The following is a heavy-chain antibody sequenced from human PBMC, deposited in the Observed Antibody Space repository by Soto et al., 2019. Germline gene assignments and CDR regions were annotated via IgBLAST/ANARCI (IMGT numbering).Heavy chain of an antibody. CDR1: GFTFTSSA. CDR3: AAESSYDSSGSDY. D-gene: IGHD3-22*01. V-gene: IGHV1-58*01. Sequence: SVKVSCKASGFTFTSSAVQWVRQARGQRLEWIGWIVVGSGKTNYAQKFQERVTTTRDMSTSTAYMELSSLRSEDTAVYYCAAESSYDSSGSDYWGQGTLVTVSS. CDR2: IVVGSGKT. J-gene: IGHJ4*02.